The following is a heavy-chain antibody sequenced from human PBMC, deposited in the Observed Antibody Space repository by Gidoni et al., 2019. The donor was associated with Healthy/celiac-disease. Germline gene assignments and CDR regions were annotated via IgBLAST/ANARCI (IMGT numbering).Heavy chain of an antibody. D-gene: IGHD2-21*02. V-gene: IGHV1-69*06. CDR1: GGTFSSYA. J-gene: IGHJ4*02. Sequence: QVQLVQSGAAVKKPGASVKVSCTASGGTFSSYAISWVRQAPGQGLAWMGGIQPIFGTANYAQKFQGRVTITADKSTSTAYMELSSLRSEDTAVYYCARTDCGGDCSTFDYWGQGTLVTVSS. CDR3: ARTDCGGDCSTFDY. CDR2: IQPIFGTA.